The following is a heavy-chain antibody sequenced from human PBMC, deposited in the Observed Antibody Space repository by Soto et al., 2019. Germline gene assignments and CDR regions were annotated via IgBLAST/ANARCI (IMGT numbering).Heavy chain of an antibody. CDR3: AKDIVRGVIPPILDH. CDR1: GFTFSSYA. Sequence: EVQLLESGGGLVQPGGSLRVSCAASGFTFSSYAMSWVHQAPGKGLEWVSAISGSGGSTYYADSVKGRFTISRDNSKNTLYLQMNSLRAEDTAVYYCAKDIVRGVIPPILDHWGQGTLVTVSS. J-gene: IGHJ4*02. V-gene: IGHV3-23*01. D-gene: IGHD3-10*01. CDR2: ISGSGGST.